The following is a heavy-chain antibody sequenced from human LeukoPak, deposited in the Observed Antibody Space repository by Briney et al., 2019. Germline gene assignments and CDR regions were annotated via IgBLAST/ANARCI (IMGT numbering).Heavy chain of an antibody. V-gene: IGHV3-74*01. J-gene: IGHJ4*02. CDR2: IVSDGSNT. CDR3: ARDTSSSPDY. Sequence: GGSLRLSCAASGFTFSSYCMHSVRQAPGEGLGWVSRIVSDGSNTRYADSVEGRFTISRDNAKNTLYLQMNSLRAEDTAVYYCARDTSSSPDYWGQGTLVTVSS. D-gene: IGHD6-13*01. CDR1: GFTFSSYC.